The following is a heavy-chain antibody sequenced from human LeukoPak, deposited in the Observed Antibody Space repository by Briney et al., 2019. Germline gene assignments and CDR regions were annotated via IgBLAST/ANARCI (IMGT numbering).Heavy chain of an antibody. D-gene: IGHD7-27*01. Sequence: ASVKVSCKASGYTFTGYYMHWVRQAPGQGLEWMGWINPNSGGTNYAQKFQGRVTMTRDTSISTAYMELSRLRSDDTAVYYCARDLLHRPITGDHVGYWGQGTLVTVSS. CDR2: INPNSGGT. CDR1: GYTFTGYY. J-gene: IGHJ4*02. CDR3: ARDLLHRPITGDHVGY. V-gene: IGHV1-2*02.